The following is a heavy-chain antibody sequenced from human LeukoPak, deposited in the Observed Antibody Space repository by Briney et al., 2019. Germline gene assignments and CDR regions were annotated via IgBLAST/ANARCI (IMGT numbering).Heavy chain of an antibody. CDR3: ARGGLNCNYFDS. Sequence: PSETLSLTCAVYGGSFSGYYWSWIRQPPGKELEWIGEINEGGSTKYIPSLESRVTISEDTSKNQFSLKVNSVAAADTAVYYCARGGLNCNYFDSWGQGILVTVSS. V-gene: IGHV4-34*01. CDR2: INEGGST. CDR1: GGSFSGYY. J-gene: IGHJ4*02. D-gene: IGHD1-1*01.